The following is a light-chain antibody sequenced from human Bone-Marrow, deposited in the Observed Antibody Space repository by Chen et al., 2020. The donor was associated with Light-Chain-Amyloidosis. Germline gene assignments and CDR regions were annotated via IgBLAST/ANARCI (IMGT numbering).Light chain of an antibody. CDR3: CSYAITVNFFWV. J-gene: IGLJ3*02. V-gene: IGLV2-23*02. Sequence: QTALTHPASVSGSPGQSITISCTGTSSDYVGYDLISWYQRHPGKAPKLIIYEVNQRPSGVSYRFSGSKSGNTASLTISGLQAEDEADYFCCSYAITVNFFWVFGGGTKVTVL. CDR1: SSDYVGYDL. CDR2: EVN.